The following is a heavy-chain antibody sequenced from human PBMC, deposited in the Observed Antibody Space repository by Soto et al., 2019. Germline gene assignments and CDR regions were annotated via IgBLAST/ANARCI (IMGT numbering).Heavy chain of an antibody. V-gene: IGHV4-61*01. Sequence: SETLSLTCTVSGGSVSSGSYYWSWTRQPPGKGLEWIGYIYYSGSTNYNPSLKSRVTISVDTSKNQFSLKLSSVTAADTAVYYCARRSYYYGMDVWGQGTTVTVSS. CDR1: GGSVSSGSYY. CDR3: ARRSYYYGMDV. CDR2: IYYSGST. J-gene: IGHJ6*02.